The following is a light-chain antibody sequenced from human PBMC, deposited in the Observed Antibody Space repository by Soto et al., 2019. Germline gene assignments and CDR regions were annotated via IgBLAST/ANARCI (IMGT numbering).Light chain of an antibody. CDR2: DAS. CDR3: QQYDNLPLT. J-gene: IGKJ4*01. Sequence: DIQMTQSPSSLSASVGDRVTITFEASQDISNYLNWYQQKPGKAPKLLIYDASNLETGVPSRFSGSGSGTDFTFTISSLQPEDIATYYCQQYDNLPLTFGGGTKWIS. V-gene: IGKV1-33*01. CDR1: QDISNY.